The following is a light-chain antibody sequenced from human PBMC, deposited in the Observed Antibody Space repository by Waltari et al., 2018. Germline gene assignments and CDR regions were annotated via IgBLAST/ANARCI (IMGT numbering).Light chain of an antibody. Sequence: QSVLTQPPSVSGTPGQRVPLSFSGSNSNIGSNFVNWYQQLPGTAPKLLIYNNNQGPSGVPDRFSASKSGTSASLAITGLQSEDEADYYCAVWDDSLGGVFGGGTKLTVL. J-gene: IGLJ3*02. CDR2: NNN. CDR1: NSNIGSNF. CDR3: AVWDDSLGGV. V-gene: IGLV1-44*01.